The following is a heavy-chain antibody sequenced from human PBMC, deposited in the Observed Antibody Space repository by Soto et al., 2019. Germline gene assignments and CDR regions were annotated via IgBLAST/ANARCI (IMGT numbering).Heavy chain of an antibody. CDR3: AKGGLEQRRKMLDY. D-gene: IGHD1-1*01. CDR2: ISDSGGTT. J-gene: IGHJ4*02. Sequence: GGSLRLSCAASGFTFSNYPISWVRQAPGKGLEWVSVISDSGGTTYYTDSVKGRFSISRDNSKNTLYLQMNSLRAEDTAVYFCAKGGLEQRRKMLDYWGQGTLVTVSS. V-gene: IGHV3-23*01. CDR1: GFTFSNYP.